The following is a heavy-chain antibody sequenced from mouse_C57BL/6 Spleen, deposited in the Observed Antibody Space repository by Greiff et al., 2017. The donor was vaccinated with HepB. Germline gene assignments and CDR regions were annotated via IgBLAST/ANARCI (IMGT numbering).Heavy chain of an antibody. Sequence: QVHVKQPGAELVKPGASVKLSCKASGYTFTSYWMQWVKQRPGQGLEWIGEIDPSDSYTNYNQKFKGKATLTVDTSSSTAYMQLSSLTAEDSAVYYCARSNPAWFAYWGQGTLVTVSA. D-gene: IGHD2-5*01. V-gene: IGHV1-50*01. CDR1: GYTFTSYW. CDR3: ARSNPAWFAY. J-gene: IGHJ3*01. CDR2: IDPSDSYT.